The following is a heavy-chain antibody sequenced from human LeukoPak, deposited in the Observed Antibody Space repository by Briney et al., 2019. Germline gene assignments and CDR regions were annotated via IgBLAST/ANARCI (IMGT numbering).Heavy chain of an antibody. CDR2: TNHSGST. CDR3: ARRSTRYYYYYGMDV. V-gene: IGHV4-34*01. Sequence: PSETLSLTCAVYGGSFSGYYWSWIRQPPGKGLEWIGETNHSGSTNYNPSLKSRVTISVDTSKNQFSLKLSSVTAADTAVYYCARRSTRYYYYYGMDVWGKGTTVTVSS. J-gene: IGHJ6*04. CDR1: GGSFSGYY. D-gene: IGHD2-15*01.